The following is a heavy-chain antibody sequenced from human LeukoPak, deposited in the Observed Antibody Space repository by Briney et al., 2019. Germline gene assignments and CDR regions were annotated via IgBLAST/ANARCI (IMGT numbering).Heavy chain of an antibody. CDR3: ARDRYYYDSRRNYYGMDV. V-gene: IGHV3-66*01. Sequence: AGGSLRLSCAASGFTVSSNYMSWVRQAPGKGLEWVSVIHSGGSTYYADSVKGRFTISRDNSKNTLYLQMNSLRAEDTAVYYCARDRYYYDSRRNYYGMDVWGQGTTVTVSS. D-gene: IGHD3-22*01. J-gene: IGHJ6*02. CDR1: GFTVSSNY. CDR2: IHSGGST.